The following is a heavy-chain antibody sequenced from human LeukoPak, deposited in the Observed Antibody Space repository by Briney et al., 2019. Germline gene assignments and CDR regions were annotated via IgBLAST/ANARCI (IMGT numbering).Heavy chain of an antibody. D-gene: IGHD3-10*01. Sequence: PGGSLRLSCAASGFTFDDYAMHWVRQAPGKGLEWVSGITWNGGNIGYADSVKGRFTISRDNAKNSLYLQMNSLRAEDMALYYCAKDGGSYYYYMDVWGKGTTVTVSS. CDR3: AKDGGSYYYYMDV. V-gene: IGHV3-9*03. CDR2: ITWNGGNI. CDR1: GFTFDDYA. J-gene: IGHJ6*03.